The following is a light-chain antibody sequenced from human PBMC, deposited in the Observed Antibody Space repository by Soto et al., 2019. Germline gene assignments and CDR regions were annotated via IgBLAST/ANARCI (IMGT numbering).Light chain of an antibody. CDR2: DTS. V-gene: IGKV3-15*01. Sequence: ELVMTQSPATLSVSPGEGATLSCRASRGIGDTSAWYPQKPGQTPRRLIYDTSIRATGVPARLSGSRSGAEFTLTISSLQSKDFAVYYCQHYFTWPFNFGRGTKVESK. CDR3: QHYFTWPFN. J-gene: IGKJ4*01. CDR1: RGIGDT.